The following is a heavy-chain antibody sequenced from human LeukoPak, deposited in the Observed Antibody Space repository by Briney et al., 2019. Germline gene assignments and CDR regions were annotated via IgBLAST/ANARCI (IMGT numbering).Heavy chain of an antibody. CDR2: MNPNSGNT. CDR1: GYTFTSYD. CDR3: ARAGRWFDP. J-gene: IGHJ5*02. Sequence: ASVKVSCKASGYTFTSYDINWVRQATGQGLEWMGWMNPNSGNTGYAQKLQGRVTMTTDTSTSTAYMELRSLRSDDTAVYYCARAGRWFDPWGQGTLVTVSS. D-gene: IGHD3-10*01. V-gene: IGHV1-8*02.